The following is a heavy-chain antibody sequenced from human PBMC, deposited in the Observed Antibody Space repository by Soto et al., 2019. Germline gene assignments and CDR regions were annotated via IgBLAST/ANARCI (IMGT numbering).Heavy chain of an antibody. CDR1: GFTFRSYW. CDR2: TNQDGSVK. CDR3: VRDGGTSGYDILDY. V-gene: IGHV3-7*01. J-gene: IGHJ4*02. Sequence: EVQLVESGGGLVQPGGSLRLSCAASGFTFRSYWMGWVRQAPGKGLEWVANTNQDGSVKNYVDSVKGRFIFSRDNSKNSVFLQMNSLRAEDTAVYYCVRDGGTSGYDILDYWGQGTLVTVSS. D-gene: IGHD5-12*01.